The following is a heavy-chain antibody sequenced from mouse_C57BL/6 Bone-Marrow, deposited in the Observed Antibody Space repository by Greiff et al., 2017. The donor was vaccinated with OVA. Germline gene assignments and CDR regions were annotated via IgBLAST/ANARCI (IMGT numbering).Heavy chain of an antibody. CDR2: ISSGGSYT. J-gene: IGHJ3*01. Sequence: EVQVVESGGDLVKPGGSLKLSCAASGFTFSSYGMSWVRQTPDKRLEWVATISSGGSYTYYPDSVKGRFTISRDNAKNTLYLQMSSLKSEDTAMYYCARRGLPTSWFAYWGQGTLVTVSA. CDR3: ARRGLPTSWFAY. D-gene: IGHD2-2*01. CDR1: GFTFSSYG. V-gene: IGHV5-6*01.